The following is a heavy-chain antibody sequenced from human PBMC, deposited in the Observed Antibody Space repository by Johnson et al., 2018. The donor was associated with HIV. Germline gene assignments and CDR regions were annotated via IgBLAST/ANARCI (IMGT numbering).Heavy chain of an antibody. Sequence: QVQLVESGGGLVQPGGSLRLSCAASGFTFSSYGMHWVRQAPGKGLEWVAFIRYDGSNKYYADSVKGRFPISRDNSKTTLYLQMNSLRAEDTAVYYCAKDMVRVFWGDAFDIWGQGTMVTVSS. V-gene: IGHV3-30*02. CDR1: GFTFSSYG. CDR3: AKDMVRVFWGDAFDI. CDR2: IRYDGSNK. J-gene: IGHJ3*02. D-gene: IGHD3-10*01.